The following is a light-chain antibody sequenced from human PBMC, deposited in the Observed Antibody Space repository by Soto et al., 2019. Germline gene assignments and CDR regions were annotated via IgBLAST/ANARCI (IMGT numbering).Light chain of an antibody. J-gene: IGKJ2*01. V-gene: IGKV1-39*01. CDR2: GAF. CDR3: QQTYSTLLYT. CDR1: QTIDNH. Sequence: EIQMTQSPSSLSASVGDRVTITCRASQTIDNHLNWYQQTPGRAPKLLIYGAFNLQTGVPSRFSGSGSGTDFTLTISSLQPEDFATYYCQQTYSTLLYTFGQGTKLEL.